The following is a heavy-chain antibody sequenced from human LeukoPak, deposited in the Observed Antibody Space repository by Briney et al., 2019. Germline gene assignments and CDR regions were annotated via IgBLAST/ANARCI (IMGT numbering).Heavy chain of an antibody. V-gene: IGHV1-3*01. CDR3: ASIAAAGEIGTYYYYGMDV. D-gene: IGHD6-13*01. CDR2: INAGNGNT. J-gene: IGHJ6*02. Sequence: ASVKVSCKASGYTFTSYAMHWVRQAPGQRLEWMGWINAGNGNTKYSQKFQGRVTITRDTSASTAYMELSSLRSEDTAVYYCASIAAAGEIGTYYYYGMDVWGQGTTVTVSS. CDR1: GYTFTSYA.